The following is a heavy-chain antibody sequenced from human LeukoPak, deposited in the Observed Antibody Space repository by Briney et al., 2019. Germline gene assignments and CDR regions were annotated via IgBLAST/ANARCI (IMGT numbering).Heavy chain of an antibody. Sequence: GASVKVSCKASGSTFTSYGISWVRQAPGQGLEWMGWISAYNGNTNYAQKIQGRVTMTTDTSTSTAYMELRSLRSDDTAVYYCAGGYCSGGSCDVFDYWGQGTLVTVSS. CDR3: AGGYCSGGSCDVFDY. CDR1: GSTFTSYG. D-gene: IGHD2-15*01. J-gene: IGHJ4*02. V-gene: IGHV1-18*01. CDR2: ISAYNGNT.